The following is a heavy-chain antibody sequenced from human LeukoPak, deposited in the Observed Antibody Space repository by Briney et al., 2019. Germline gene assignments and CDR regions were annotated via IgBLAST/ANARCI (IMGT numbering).Heavy chain of an antibody. CDR1: GDSISLGDYC. CDR3: ARHADGEFDYDSWSGYPYAFDY. CDR2: MYYTGST. Sequence: KPSQTLSLTCSVSGDSISLGDYCWSWIRQPPGKGLEWVGYMYYTGSTYYNPSLKSRVTISVDTSKNHFSLKLTSVTAADTAVYYCARHADGEFDYDSWSGYPYAFDYWGQGTLVAVSS. J-gene: IGHJ4*02. V-gene: IGHV4-30-4*01. D-gene: IGHD3-3*01.